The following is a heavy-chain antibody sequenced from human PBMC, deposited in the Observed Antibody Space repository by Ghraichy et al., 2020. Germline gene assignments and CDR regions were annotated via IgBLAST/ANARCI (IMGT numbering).Heavy chain of an antibody. D-gene: IGHD2-2*01. J-gene: IGHJ4*02. CDR2: SNHRGRT. Sequence: SETLSLTCAVYGGSFSGYYWSWIRQPPGKGLEWIGESNHRGRTNYNPSLKSRVTISVDTSKNQFSLKLSSVTAADTAVYYCALGYCSSNNCPPGYWGQGTLVTVSS. CDR3: ALGYCSSNNCPPGY. V-gene: IGHV4-34*01. CDR1: GGSFSGYY.